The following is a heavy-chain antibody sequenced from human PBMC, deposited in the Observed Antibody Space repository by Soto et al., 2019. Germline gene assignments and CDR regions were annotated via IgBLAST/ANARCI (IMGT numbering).Heavy chain of an antibody. J-gene: IGHJ4*02. D-gene: IGHD4-17*01. V-gene: IGHV3-23*01. CDR2: ISGSGGST. CDR1: GFTFSSYA. CDR3: EKDRDGDYGRGVWYFDY. Sequence: EVQLLESGGGLVQPGGSLRLSCAASGFTFSSYAMSWVRQAPGKGLEWVSAISGSGGSTYYADSVKGRFTISRDNSKNTLYLQMNSLRAEDTAVYYCEKDRDGDYGRGVWYFDYWGQGTLVTVSS.